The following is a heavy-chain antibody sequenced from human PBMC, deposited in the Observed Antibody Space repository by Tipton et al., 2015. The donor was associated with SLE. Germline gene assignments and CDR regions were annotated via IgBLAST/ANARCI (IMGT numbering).Heavy chain of an antibody. J-gene: IGHJ5*02. CDR2: IYHSGST. Sequence: TLSLTCAVSGGSISSGGYSWSWIRQPPGKGLEWIGYIYHSGSTYYNPSLKSRVAISVDTSKNQFSLKLNSVTSADTAVYYCAMGRYYYGSGSSENWFDPWGQGTLVTVSS. D-gene: IGHD3-10*01. CDR1: GGSISSGGYS. CDR3: AMGRYYYGSGSSENWFDP. V-gene: IGHV4-30-2*02.